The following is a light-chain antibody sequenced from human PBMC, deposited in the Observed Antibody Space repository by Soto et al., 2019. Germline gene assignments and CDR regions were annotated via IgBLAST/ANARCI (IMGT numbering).Light chain of an antibody. CDR1: SSNIGRGYD. V-gene: IGLV1-40*01. CDR2: GDS. Sequence: QSVLTQPPSVSGAPGQTVTISCTGSSSNIGRGYDVHWYQQVPGSAPRLLLYGDSNRPSGVPDRFSGSRSGTSASLAITGLQAEDEADYYCQTFDSTLTISWVFGGGTKLTVL. J-gene: IGLJ3*02. CDR3: QTFDSTLTISWV.